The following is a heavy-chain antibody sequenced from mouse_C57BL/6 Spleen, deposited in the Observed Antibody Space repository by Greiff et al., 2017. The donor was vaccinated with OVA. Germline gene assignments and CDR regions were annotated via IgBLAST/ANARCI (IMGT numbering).Heavy chain of an antibody. CDR1: GYAFSSSW. Sequence: VQLQQSGPELVKPGASVKISCKASGYAFSSSWMNWVKQRPGKGLEWIGRIYPGDGDTNYNGKFKGKATLTADKSSSTAYMQLSSLTSEDSAVYFCARGKDYDGGYFDYWGQGTTLTVSS. V-gene: IGHV1-82*01. D-gene: IGHD2-4*01. J-gene: IGHJ2*01. CDR2: IYPGDGDT. CDR3: ARGKDYDGGYFDY.